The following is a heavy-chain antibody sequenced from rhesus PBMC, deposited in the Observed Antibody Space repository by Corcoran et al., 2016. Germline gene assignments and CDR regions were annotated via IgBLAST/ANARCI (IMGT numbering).Heavy chain of an antibody. CDR2: IYWDDDK. D-gene: IGHD4-29*01. Sequence: QVTLTESGPALVKPTQTLTLTCTFSGFSLSTRGMGLCWLRPPPGKALEWIASIYWDDDKYYSTSLKRRLTISKDTAKNQVVLTMTNMDPVDTATYYCARVHYGRTAVDYWGQGVLVTVSS. J-gene: IGHJ4*01. CDR1: GFSLSTRGMG. CDR3: ARVHYGRTAVDY. V-gene: IGHV2S1*01.